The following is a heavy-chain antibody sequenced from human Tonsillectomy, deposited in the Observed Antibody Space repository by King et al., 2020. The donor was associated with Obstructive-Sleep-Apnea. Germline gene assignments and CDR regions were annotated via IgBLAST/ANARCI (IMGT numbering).Heavy chain of an antibody. CDR2: IYPGDSDT. CDR3: ARHGVCYDILTGPLPRDYYYGMDV. D-gene: IGHD3-9*01. Sequence: QLVQSGAEVKKPGESLKISCKGSGYSFTSYWIGWVRQMPGKGLEWMGIIYPGDSDTRYSPSFQGQVTISADKSISTAYLQWSSLKASDTAMYYCARHGVCYDILTGPLPRDYYYGMDVWGQGTTVTVSS. J-gene: IGHJ6*02. V-gene: IGHV5-51*01. CDR1: GYSFTSYW.